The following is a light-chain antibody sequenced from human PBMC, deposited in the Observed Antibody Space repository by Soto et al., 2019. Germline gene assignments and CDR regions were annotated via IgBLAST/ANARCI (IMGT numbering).Light chain of an antibody. V-gene: IGKV1-39*01. J-gene: IGKJ4*01. Sequence: DIQMTQSPSSLSAFVGDRVTITCRANKSINYFLNWYQQKPGKAPKLLLYGASSLQSGVPSRFSGSGSGTDFSLTINSLQPEDFAIYYCQQSYATTVTFGGGTKVEIK. CDR1: KSINYF. CDR3: QQSYATTVT. CDR2: GAS.